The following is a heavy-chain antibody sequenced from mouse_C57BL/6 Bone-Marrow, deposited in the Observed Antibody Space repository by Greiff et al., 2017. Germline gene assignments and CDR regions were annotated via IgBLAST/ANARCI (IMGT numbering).Heavy chain of an antibody. CDR2: INPSSGYT. J-gene: IGHJ2*01. CDR1: GYTFTSYW. Sequence: QVQLQQSGAELVKPGASVKLSCKASGYTFTSYWMHWVKQRPGQGLEWIGYINPSSGYTKYNQKFKDKATLTADKSSSTAYMQLSSLTYEDSAVYYCARYCCGSSYYFDYWGQGTTLTVSS. CDR3: ARYCCGSSYYFDY. D-gene: IGHD1-1*02. V-gene: IGHV1-7*01.